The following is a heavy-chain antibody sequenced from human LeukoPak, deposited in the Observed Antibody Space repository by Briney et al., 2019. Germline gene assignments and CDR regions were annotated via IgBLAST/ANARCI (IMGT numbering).Heavy chain of an antibody. CDR1: GYTFTTYY. CDR2: ISPSGGST. Sequence: ASVKVSCKASGYTFTTYYIHWVRQAPGQGLEWVGVISPSGGSTDYAPKFQGRVTLTRDTSTSTAYMELSSLTSGDTALYYCARGGSEQLGPLFDSWGQGTLVTVPS. CDR3: ARGGSEQLGPLFDS. J-gene: IGHJ4*02. D-gene: IGHD6-13*01. V-gene: IGHV1-46*01.